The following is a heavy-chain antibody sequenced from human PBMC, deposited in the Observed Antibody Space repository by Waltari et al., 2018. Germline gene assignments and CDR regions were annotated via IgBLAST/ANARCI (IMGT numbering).Heavy chain of an antibody. CDR2: IYYSGST. D-gene: IGHD3-9*01. J-gene: IGHJ3*02. CDR3: ASYDILTGYYPDAFDI. V-gene: IGHV4-59*11. CDR1: GGSISSPY. Sequence: QVQLQESGPGLVKPSETLSLTCTVSGGSISSPYWSWIRQPPGKGLEWIGYIYYSGSTNYNPSLKSRVTISVDTSKNQFSLKLSSVTAADTAVYYCASYDILTGYYPDAFDIWGQGTMVTVSS.